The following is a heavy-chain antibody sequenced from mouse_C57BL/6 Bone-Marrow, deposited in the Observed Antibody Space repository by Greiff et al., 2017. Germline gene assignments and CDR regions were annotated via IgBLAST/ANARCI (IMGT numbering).Heavy chain of an antibody. Sequence: QVHLQQPGAELVMPGASVKLSCKASGYTFTSYWMHWVKQRPGQGLEWIGEIDPSDSYTNYNQKFKGKSTLTVDKSSSTAYMQLSSLTSEDSAVYYCAREGGYWGQGTTLTVSS. V-gene: IGHV1-69*01. CDR1: GYTFTSYW. CDR2: IDPSDSYT. J-gene: IGHJ2*01. CDR3: AREGGY.